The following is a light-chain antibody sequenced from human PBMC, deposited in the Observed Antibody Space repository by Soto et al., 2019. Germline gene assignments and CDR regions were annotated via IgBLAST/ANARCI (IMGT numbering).Light chain of an antibody. CDR2: KAS. CDR3: QQYNSYST. J-gene: IGKJ1*01. Sequence: DIQMTQSPSTLSASVGDRVTITCRASQSISKYLAWYQQKPGKAPKLLIYKASSLESGVPSRFSGSGSGTEFTLTISSLQPDDFATYYCQQYNSYSTFGQGTKVDI. V-gene: IGKV1-5*03. CDR1: QSISKY.